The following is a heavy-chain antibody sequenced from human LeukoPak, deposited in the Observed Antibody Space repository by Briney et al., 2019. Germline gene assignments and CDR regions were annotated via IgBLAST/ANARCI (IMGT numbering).Heavy chain of an antibody. Sequence: ASVKVSCKASGYTFTDYYIHWVRQAPGQGLEWMGWISGGTNYAQKFQGGVTMTRDTSISTAYMELDTLRSDDTAVYFCARSTTVTSSWFDPWGQGTLVTVSS. CDR2: ISGGT. J-gene: IGHJ5*02. CDR1: GYTFTDYY. V-gene: IGHV1-2*02. D-gene: IGHD4-17*01. CDR3: ARSTTVTSSWFDP.